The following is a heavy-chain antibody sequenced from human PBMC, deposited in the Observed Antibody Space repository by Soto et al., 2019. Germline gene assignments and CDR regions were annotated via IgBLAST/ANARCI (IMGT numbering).Heavy chain of an antibody. V-gene: IGHV4-39*01. CDR1: GGSISSSSYY. CDR2: IYYSGST. D-gene: IGHD2-15*01. Sequence: QLQLQESGPGLVKPSETLSLTCTVSGGSISSSSYYWGWIRQPPGKGLEWIGSIYYSGSTYYNPSLQNGVTTSVDTSKNQYSLKLSSVTAADTAVYYCARHTPAISISDHWGQGTLVTVSS. J-gene: IGHJ4*02. CDR3: ARHTPAISISDH.